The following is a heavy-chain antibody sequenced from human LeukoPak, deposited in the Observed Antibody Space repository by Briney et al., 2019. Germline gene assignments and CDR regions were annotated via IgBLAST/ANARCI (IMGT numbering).Heavy chain of an antibody. CDR3: AKDEKGDYSNYAVAPTPLYYFDY. V-gene: IGHV3-23*01. D-gene: IGHD4-11*01. J-gene: IGHJ4*02. Sequence: PGGSLRLSCVASGFSFTTYSMHWVRQAPGKGLEWVSAISGSGGSTYYADSVKGRFTISRDNSKNTLYLQMNSLRAEDTAVYYCAKDEKGDYSNYAVAPTPLYYFDYWGQGTLVTVSS. CDR2: ISGSGGST. CDR1: GFSFTTYS.